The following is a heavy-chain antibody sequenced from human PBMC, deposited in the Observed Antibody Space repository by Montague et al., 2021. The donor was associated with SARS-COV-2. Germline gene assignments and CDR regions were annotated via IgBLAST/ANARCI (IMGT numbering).Heavy chain of an antibody. CDR1: GGSISSYY. D-gene: IGHD6-19*01. J-gene: IGHJ6*02. CDR3: ARVPFAAVAGTFVPYYYYYGMDV. Sequence: SETLSLTCTVSGGSISSYYWSWIRQPPGKGLEWIGYIYYSGSTNYNPSLRSRVTISVDTSKNQFSLKLSSVTAADTAVYYCARVPFAAVAGTFVPYYYYYGMDVWGQGTTVTVSS. CDR2: IYYSGST. V-gene: IGHV4-59*01.